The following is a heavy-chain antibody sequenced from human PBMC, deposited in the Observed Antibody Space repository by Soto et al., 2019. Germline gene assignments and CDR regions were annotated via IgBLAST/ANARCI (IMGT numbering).Heavy chain of an antibody. CDR1: GGSISSGAYS. Sequence: SETLSLTCAVSGGSISSGAYSWTWIRQPPGKGLEWIGYIYHSGSTYYNPSLKSRITISVDRSKNQFSLKLSSVTAADTAVYYCASGSTTVTTFDYWGQGTLVTVS. CDR2: IYHSGST. J-gene: IGHJ4*02. D-gene: IGHD4-17*01. V-gene: IGHV4-30-2*01. CDR3: ASGSTTVTTFDY.